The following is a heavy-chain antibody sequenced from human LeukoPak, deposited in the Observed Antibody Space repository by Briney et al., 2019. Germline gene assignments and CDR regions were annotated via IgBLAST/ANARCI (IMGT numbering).Heavy chain of an antibody. J-gene: IGHJ4*02. CDR1: GGSISSGSYC. CDR3: ARGPLTYCGGDCYWIDY. CDR2: INHSGST. Sequence: PSQTLSLTCTVSGGSISSGSYCWSWIRQPAGKGLEWIGEINHSGSTNYNPSLKSRVTISVDTSKNQFSLKLSSASAADTAVYYCARGPLTYCGGDCYWIDYWGQGTLVTVSS. D-gene: IGHD2-21*02. V-gene: IGHV4-61*09.